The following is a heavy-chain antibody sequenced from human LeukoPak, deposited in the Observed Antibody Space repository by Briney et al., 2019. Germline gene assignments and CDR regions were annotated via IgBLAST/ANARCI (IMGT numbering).Heavy chain of an antibody. CDR1: GFTFSSYS. Sequence: GGSLRLSCAASGFTFSSYSMNWVRQAPGKGLEWVSSISSSSSYIYYADSVKGRFTISRDNAKNSLYLQMNSLRAEDTAVYYCARTVLRGYSHGNLHFDFWGQGTLVTVSS. J-gene: IGHJ4*02. D-gene: IGHD5-18*01. V-gene: IGHV3-21*01. CDR2: ISSSSSYI. CDR3: ARTVLRGYSHGNLHFDF.